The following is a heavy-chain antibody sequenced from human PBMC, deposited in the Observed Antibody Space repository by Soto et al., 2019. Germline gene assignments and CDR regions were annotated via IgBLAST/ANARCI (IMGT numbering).Heavy chain of an antibody. CDR3: ARAAGYSSSWYTYYCYYYMDV. Sequence: PSETLSLTCAVYGGSFSGYYWSWIRQPPGKGLEWIGEINHSGSTNYNPSLKSRVTISVDTSKNQFSLKLSSVTAADTAVYYCARAAGYSSSWYTYYCYYYMDVWGKGTAVTVSS. D-gene: IGHD6-13*01. V-gene: IGHV4-34*01. J-gene: IGHJ6*03. CDR2: INHSGST. CDR1: GGSFSGYY.